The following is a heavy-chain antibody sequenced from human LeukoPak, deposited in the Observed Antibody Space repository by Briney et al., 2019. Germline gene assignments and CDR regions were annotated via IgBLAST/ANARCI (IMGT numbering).Heavy chain of an antibody. D-gene: IGHD1-26*01. J-gene: IGHJ5*02. CDR2: IIPIFGTA. V-gene: IGHV1-69*01. Sequence: ASVKVSCKASGGTFSSYGISWVRQAPGQGLEWMGGIIPIFGTANYAQKFQGRVTITADESTSTAYMELSSLRSEDTAVYYCARGWEGWFDPWGQGTLVTVSS. CDR3: ARGWEGWFDP. CDR1: GGTFSSYG.